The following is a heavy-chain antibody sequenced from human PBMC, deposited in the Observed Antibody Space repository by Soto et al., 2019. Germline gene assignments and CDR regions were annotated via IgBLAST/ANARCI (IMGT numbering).Heavy chain of an antibody. J-gene: IGHJ5*02. CDR3: ARESATAAAGLGWGFDP. D-gene: IGHD3-16*01. V-gene: IGHV4-59*01. Sequence: SETLSLTCTVSGGSITSYYWIWIRQPPGKGLEYIGYIYSSGSTDYNPSLKSRVTISVDTSKNQFYLSLNSVTAADTAVYYCARESATAAAGLGWGFDPWVQGTQVTVPS. CDR2: IYSSGST. CDR1: GGSITSYY.